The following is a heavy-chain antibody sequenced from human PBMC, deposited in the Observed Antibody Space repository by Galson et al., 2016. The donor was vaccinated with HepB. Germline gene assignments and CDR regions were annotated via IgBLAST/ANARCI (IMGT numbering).Heavy chain of an antibody. J-gene: IGHJ4*02. D-gene: IGHD2-15*01. V-gene: IGHV4-4*02. Sequence: LSLTCAVSGGSLSTRNWWSWIRQTPGKGLEWIGEIYHTGTTNYNPSLKSRITMSLDKSKNQFSLKLNSVTAADTAVYYCVNLGYCSGGDCYSVDWGQGTMVTVST. CDR1: GGSLSTRNW. CDR2: IYHTGTT. CDR3: VNLGYCSGGDCYSVD.